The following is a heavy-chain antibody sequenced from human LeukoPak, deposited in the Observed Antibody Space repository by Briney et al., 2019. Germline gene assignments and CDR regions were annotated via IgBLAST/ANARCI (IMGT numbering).Heavy chain of an antibody. CDR2: INSDGSST. D-gene: IGHD3-22*01. CDR3: ARPTNYYGSSGYYSDAFDI. Sequence: GVSLRLSCAASGFTFSSYWMHWVRQAPGKGLVWVSRINSDGSSTSYADSVKGRFTISRDNAKNTLYLQMNSLRAEDTAVYYCARPTNYYGSSGYYSDAFDIWGQGTMVTVSS. J-gene: IGHJ3*02. CDR1: GFTFSSYW. V-gene: IGHV3-74*01.